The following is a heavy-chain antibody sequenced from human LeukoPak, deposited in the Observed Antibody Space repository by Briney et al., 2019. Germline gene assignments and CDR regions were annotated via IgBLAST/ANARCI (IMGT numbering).Heavy chain of an antibody. CDR1: GYTFTSYA. D-gene: IGHD3-22*01. J-gene: IGHJ3*02. CDR3: ARENRYYDNSGYYYFDAFDI. Sequence: ASVKVSCKASGYTFTSYAMNWVRQAPGQGLEWMGWINTNTGNPTYAHGFTGRFVFSLDTSVSTAYLQISSLKAEDTAVYYCARENRYYDNSGYYYFDAFDIWGQGTMVTVSS. CDR2: INTNTGNP. V-gene: IGHV7-4-1*02.